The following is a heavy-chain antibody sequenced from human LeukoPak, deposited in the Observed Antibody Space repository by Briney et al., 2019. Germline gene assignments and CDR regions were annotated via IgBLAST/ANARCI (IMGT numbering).Heavy chain of an antibody. CDR1: GYRFTNYW. D-gene: IGHD3-16*01. J-gene: IGHJ4*02. V-gene: IGHV5-51*01. CDR2: IYPGDSDT. Sequence: GESLKISCKGSGYRFTNYWIGWVRQMPGKGLEWMGIIYPGDSDTRYSPSFQGQITISADKSISTAYLQWSSLKASDTAMYYCARDGGPFGGVIFYWGQGTLVTVSS. CDR3: ARDGGPFGGVIFY.